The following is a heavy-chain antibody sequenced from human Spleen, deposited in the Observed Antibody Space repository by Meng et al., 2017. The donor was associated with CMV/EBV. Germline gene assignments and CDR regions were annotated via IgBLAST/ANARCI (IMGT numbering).Heavy chain of an antibody. D-gene: IGHD3-3*01. CDR3: TTGLRVVRGLIN. J-gene: IGHJ4*02. CDR2: IKSKTDGGTT. CDR1: GFTFSNDW. Sequence: AYGFTFSNDWMNWVRQAPGKGLEWVGRIKSKTDGGTTDYAAPVKGRFTISRDDSKNTLYLQMNSLKTEDTAVYYCTTGLRVVRGLINWGQGTLVTVSS. V-gene: IGHV3-15*07.